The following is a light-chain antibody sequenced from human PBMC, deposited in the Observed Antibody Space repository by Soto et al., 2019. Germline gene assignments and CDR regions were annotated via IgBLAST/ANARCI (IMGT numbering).Light chain of an antibody. CDR1: QTISTMN. V-gene: IGKV3-20*01. J-gene: IGKJ4*01. Sequence: EIVLTQSPGTLSLSPGERATLSCRASQTISTMNLAWYQQKPGQAPRLLIYGKSNRATGIPDRFRGSGSGTDFTLTISRLVPEDFVVYYGHQYGSLLLSFGGGAKVDIK. CDR3: HQYGSLLLS. CDR2: GKS.